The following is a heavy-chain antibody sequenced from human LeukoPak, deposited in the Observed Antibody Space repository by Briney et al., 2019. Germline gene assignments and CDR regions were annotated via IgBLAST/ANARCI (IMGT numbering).Heavy chain of an antibody. D-gene: IGHD2-15*01. CDR2: IYSGGTT. Sequence: GGSLRLSCAASGFTVSNNYMSWVRQAPGKGLEWVSVIYSGGTTYYADSVKGRFTISRDNSKNTLYLQVNSLRAEDTAVYYCAKFKGYCSGGTCFHFDYWGQGTLVTVSS. CDR3: AKFKGYCSGGTCFHFDY. J-gene: IGHJ4*02. CDR1: GFTVSNNY. V-gene: IGHV3-53*01.